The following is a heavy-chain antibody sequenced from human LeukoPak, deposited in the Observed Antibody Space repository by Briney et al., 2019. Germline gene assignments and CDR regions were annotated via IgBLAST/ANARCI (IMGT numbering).Heavy chain of an antibody. CDR3: ARVVTFSGWYGYFDY. J-gene: IGHJ4*02. CDR2: INHSGST. CDR1: GGSFSGYY. Sequence: SETLSLTCAVYGGSFSGYYWSWIRQPPGKGLEWIGEINHSGSTNYNPSLKSRVTISVDTSKNQFSLKLSSVTAADTAVYYCARVVTFSGWYGYFDYWGQGTLVTVSS. D-gene: IGHD6-13*01. V-gene: IGHV4-34*01.